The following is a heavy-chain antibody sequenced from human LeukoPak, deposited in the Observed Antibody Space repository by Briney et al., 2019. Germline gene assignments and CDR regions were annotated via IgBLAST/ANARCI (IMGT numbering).Heavy chain of an antibody. CDR1: GFTFSSYA. J-gene: IGHJ5*02. CDR3: ARGDIVVVVAATDNWFDP. V-gene: IGHV3-48*02. Sequence: GGSLRLSCAASGFTFSSYAMSWVRQAPGKGLEWVSYISSSSSTIYYADSVKGRFTISRDNAKNSLYLQMNSLRDEDTAVYYCARGDIVVVVAATDNWFDPWGQGTLVTVSS. CDR2: ISSSSSTI. D-gene: IGHD2-15*01.